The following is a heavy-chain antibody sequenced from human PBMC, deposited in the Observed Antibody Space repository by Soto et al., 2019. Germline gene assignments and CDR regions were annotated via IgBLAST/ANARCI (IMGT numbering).Heavy chain of an antibody. D-gene: IGHD2-2*02. CDR2: IIHIFGTA. J-gene: IGHJ6*02. V-gene: IGHV1-69*01. Sequence: HVQLVQSGADVKKPGSSVKVSCKASGGTFSSYAISWVRQAPGHGLDWMGGIIHIFGTANYAQQFQGRVTITADESTSTAYVELSSLRSEDTGVYYCASLTAHRYGSSTSCYTGHYYYGMDVWCQGTTVTDS. CDR3: ASLTAHRYGSSTSCYTGHYYYGMDV. CDR1: GGTFSSYA.